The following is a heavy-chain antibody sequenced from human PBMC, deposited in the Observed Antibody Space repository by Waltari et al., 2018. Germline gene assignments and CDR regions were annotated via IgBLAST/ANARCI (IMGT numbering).Heavy chain of an antibody. V-gene: IGHV1-69-2*01. CDR2: VDPEDCET. J-gene: IGHJ3*01. Sequence: EVQLLQSGAELKEPGTTVRISCKVSGYTFSDYYIHWVQQAPGKGLRGMGLVDPEDCETIYADNFQGRVTISADTSTDTAFMELSSLRSEDTAVFYCATALGDSSSASRPFDFWGQGTMITVSS. CDR1: GYTFSDYY. CDR3: ATALGDSSSASRPFDF. D-gene: IGHD6-19*01.